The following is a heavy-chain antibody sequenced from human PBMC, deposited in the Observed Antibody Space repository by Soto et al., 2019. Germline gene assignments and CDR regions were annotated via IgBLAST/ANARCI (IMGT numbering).Heavy chain of an antibody. J-gene: IGHJ5*02. Sequence: GESLKISCKGSGYSFTSYWISWVRQMPGKGLEWMGRIDPSDSYTNYSPSFQGHVTISADKSISTAYLQWSSLKASDTAMYYCATQGSSSPYNCFDTWGQGTLVTVSS. D-gene: IGHD6-6*01. CDR2: IDPSDSYT. V-gene: IGHV5-10-1*01. CDR3: ATQGSSSPYNCFDT. CDR1: GYSFTSYW.